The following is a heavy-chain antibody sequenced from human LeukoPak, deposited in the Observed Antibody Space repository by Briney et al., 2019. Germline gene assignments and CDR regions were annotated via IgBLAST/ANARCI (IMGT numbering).Heavy chain of an antibody. J-gene: IGHJ4*02. Sequence: ASVKVSCKASGYTFTGYYMHWVRQAPGQGLEWMGWINPNSGGTNYAQKFQGRVTMTRDTSISTAYMELSRLRSDDTAVYYCARDPVDYDILTGGDYWGQGTLVTVSS. CDR2: INPNSGGT. D-gene: IGHD3-9*01. CDR1: GYTFTGYY. V-gene: IGHV1-2*02. CDR3: ARDPVDYDILTGGDY.